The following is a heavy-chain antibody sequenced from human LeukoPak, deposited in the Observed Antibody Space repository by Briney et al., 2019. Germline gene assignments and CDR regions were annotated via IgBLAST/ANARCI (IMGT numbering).Heavy chain of an antibody. CDR2: INTDGSST. CDR3: TRVVGAIEIDI. J-gene: IGHJ3*02. D-gene: IGHD1-26*01. CDR1: GFTFSSYW. V-gene: IGHV3-74*01. Sequence: PGGSLRLSCAASGFTFSSYWMHWVRQAPGKGLVWVARINTDGSSTSYADPVKGRLTISTDKAKTTVYLQMNSLRAEDTAVYYCTRVVGAIEIDIWGQGTMVTVSS.